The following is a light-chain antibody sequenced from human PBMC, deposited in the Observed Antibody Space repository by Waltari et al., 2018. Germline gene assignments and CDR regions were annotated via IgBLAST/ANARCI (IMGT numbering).Light chain of an antibody. V-gene: IGKV2-30*02. CDR2: RVS. CDR1: QSLVHSDGNIY. CDR3: MQGTHWPWT. Sequence: DVVMTQSPLSLPVTLGQPASLSCPSSQSLVHSDGNIYLNWFQQRPGQSPRRLIHRVSNRNSGVPDRFSGSGSGTDFTLKISRVEAEDVGVYYCMQGTHWPWTFGQGTKVEIK. J-gene: IGKJ1*01.